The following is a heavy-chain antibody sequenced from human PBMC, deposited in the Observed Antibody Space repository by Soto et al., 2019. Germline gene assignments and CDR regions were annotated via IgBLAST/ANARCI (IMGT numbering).Heavy chain of an antibody. D-gene: IGHD3-10*01. CDR2: IFPGGST. Sequence: QVQLLESGPGLVRPSETVSLTCTVSGVSFSSYYWSWIRQPAGKGLEWIGRIFPGGSTSNNPSLQSRVPISVDTSKNQFSLTLRSGSAADRAVYYCAGGHYYGSSSYYFSPFDYWGQGTLVTVSS. V-gene: IGHV4-4*07. J-gene: IGHJ4*02. CDR3: AGGHYYGSSSYYFSPFDY. CDR1: GVSFSSYY.